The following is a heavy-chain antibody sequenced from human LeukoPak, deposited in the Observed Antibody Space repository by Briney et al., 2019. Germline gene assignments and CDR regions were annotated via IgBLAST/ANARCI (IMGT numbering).Heavy chain of an antibody. CDR3: AKDQPLNLLSMSPDY. CDR2: INPNSGGT. D-gene: IGHD2-2*01. J-gene: IGHJ4*02. Sequence: GASVKVSCKASGYTFTAYYMHWVRQAPGQGLEWMGRINPNSGGTNYAQKFQGRVTMTRDTSISTAYMDLSGLRPDDTAVYYCAKDQPLNLLSMSPDYWGQGTLVTVSS. CDR1: GYTFTAYY. V-gene: IGHV1-2*06.